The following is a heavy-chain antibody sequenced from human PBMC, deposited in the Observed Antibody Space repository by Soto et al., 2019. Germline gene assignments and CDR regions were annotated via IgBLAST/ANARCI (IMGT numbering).Heavy chain of an antibody. CDR3: AILGGYVSVGYYYLWDS. CDR2: INHSGST. D-gene: IGHD3-22*01. CDR1: DGSMNSDSSY. J-gene: IGHJ4*02. V-gene: IGHV4-39*01. Sequence: QLQLQESGPGLVKPSETLSLTCRVSDGSMNSDSSYWGWIRQPPGKGLEWIGVINHSGSTYHNLSLKGRVTLSVDASRNQFSRKLTSMTAADTAVYYSAILGGYVSVGYYYLWDSWGQGTLVTVSS.